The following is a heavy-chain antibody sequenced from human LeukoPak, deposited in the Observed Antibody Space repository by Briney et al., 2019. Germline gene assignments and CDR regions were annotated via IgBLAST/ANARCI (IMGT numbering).Heavy chain of an antibody. CDR3: ARGSYYYDSSAYYSPSYYFDY. CDR2: ISYDGSNK. Sequence: PGGSLRLSCAASGFTFSSYAMHWVRQAPGKGLEWVAVISYDGSNKYYADSVKGRFTISRDNSKNTLYLQMNSLRAKDTAVYHCARGSYYYDSSAYYSPSYYFDYWGQGTLVTVSS. J-gene: IGHJ4*02. V-gene: IGHV3-30-3*01. D-gene: IGHD3-22*01. CDR1: GFTFSSYA.